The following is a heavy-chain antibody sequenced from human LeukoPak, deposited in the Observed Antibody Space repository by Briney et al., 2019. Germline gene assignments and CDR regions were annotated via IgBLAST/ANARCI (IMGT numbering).Heavy chain of an antibody. CDR3: ASNSGYDSFGFDY. D-gene: IGHD5-12*01. CDR1: GFTFGNYW. CDR2: IKQDGSEK. J-gene: IGHJ4*02. V-gene: IGHV3-7*01. Sequence: GGSLRLSCAASGFTFGNYWMNWVRQAPGKGLEWVANIKQDGSEKYYVDSVKGRFTISRDNAKNSLYLQMNSLRAEDTAVYYCASNSGYDSFGFDYWGQGTLVTVSS.